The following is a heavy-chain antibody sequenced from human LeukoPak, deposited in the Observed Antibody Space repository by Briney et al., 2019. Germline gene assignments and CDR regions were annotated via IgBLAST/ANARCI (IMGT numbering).Heavy chain of an antibody. Sequence: ASVKVSCKASGGTFSSYAISWVRQAPGQGLEWMGGIIPIFGTANYAQKFQGRVTITADESTSTAYMELSSLRSEDTAVYYCARDEMYYDFWSGYYTNYYGMDVWGQGTTVTVS. CDR2: IIPIFGTA. CDR1: GGTFSSYA. V-gene: IGHV1-69*13. CDR3: ARDEMYYDFWSGYYTNYYGMDV. J-gene: IGHJ6*02. D-gene: IGHD3-3*01.